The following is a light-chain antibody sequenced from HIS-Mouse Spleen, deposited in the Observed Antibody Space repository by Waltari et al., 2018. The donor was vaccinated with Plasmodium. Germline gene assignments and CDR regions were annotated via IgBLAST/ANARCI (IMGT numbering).Light chain of an antibody. J-gene: IGKJ2*01. V-gene: IGKV3-15*01. CDR2: GAS. CDR3: QQYNNPRTT. Sequence: EIVMTQSPATLSVSPGERATLSCRASQSVSSNLAWYQQKPGQAPRLLIYGASTRATGIPARFSGSGSGTEFTLTISSLQSEDFAVYYCQQYNNPRTTFGQGTKVEIK. CDR1: QSVSSN.